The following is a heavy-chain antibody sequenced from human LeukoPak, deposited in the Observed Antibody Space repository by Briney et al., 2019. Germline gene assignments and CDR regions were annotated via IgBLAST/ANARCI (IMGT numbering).Heavy chain of an antibody. CDR2: IWYDGSNE. CDR3: AREMAV. V-gene: IGHV3-33*01. D-gene: IGHD2-8*01. CDR1: GFSFGTYS. J-gene: IGHJ4*02. Sequence: GGSLRLSCVVSGFSFGTYSMHWARQVPGKGLEWVAVIWYDGSNEDYADSVKGRFTISRDNSKNTLYLQMNSLRVEDTAVYYCAREMAVWGQGALVIVSS.